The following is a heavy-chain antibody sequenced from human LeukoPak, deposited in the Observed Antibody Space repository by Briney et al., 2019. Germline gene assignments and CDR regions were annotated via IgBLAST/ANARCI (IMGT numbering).Heavy chain of an antibody. D-gene: IGHD3-22*01. CDR2: VTGSSSKT. J-gene: IGHJ4*02. V-gene: IGHV3-21*01. CDR3: ARTNYYDSSGYSY. Sequence: GGSLRLSCAASGFNFSNYAMTWVRQAPGKGLEWVSGVTGSSSKTYNADSVKGRFTISRDNAKNSLYLQMNSLRAEDTAVYYCARTNYYDSSGYSYWGQGTLVTVSS. CDR1: GFNFSNYA.